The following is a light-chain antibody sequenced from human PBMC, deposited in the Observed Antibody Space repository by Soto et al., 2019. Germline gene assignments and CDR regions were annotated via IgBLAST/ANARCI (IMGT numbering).Light chain of an antibody. CDR1: QGISNY. CDR2: SAS. CDR3: QSHNSAPPIS. J-gene: IGKJ3*01. Sequence: DIPMTQSPSSLSASVGDRVTITCRASQGISNYLDWYQQKPGKAPKLLIYSASTLQSGVPSRFSGSGSGTDFTLSISSLQPEDVATYYCQSHNSAPPISFVPGTKVDLK. V-gene: IGKV1-27*01.